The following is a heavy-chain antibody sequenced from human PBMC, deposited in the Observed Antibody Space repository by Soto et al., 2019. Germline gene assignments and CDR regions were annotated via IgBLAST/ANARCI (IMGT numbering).Heavy chain of an antibody. CDR2: ISWNSGSI. Sequence: LRLSCAASGFTFDDYAMHWVRQAPGKGLEWVSGISWNSGSIGYADSVKGRFTISRDNAKNSLYLQMNSLRAEDTALYYCAKDPHSSSLYYFEYWGQGTLVTVS. CDR3: AKDPHSSSLYYFEY. J-gene: IGHJ4*02. D-gene: IGHD6-13*01. V-gene: IGHV3-9*01. CDR1: GFTFDDYA.